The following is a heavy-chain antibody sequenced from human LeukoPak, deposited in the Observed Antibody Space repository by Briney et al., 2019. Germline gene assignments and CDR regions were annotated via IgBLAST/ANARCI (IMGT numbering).Heavy chain of an antibody. V-gene: IGHV4-39*01. J-gene: IGHJ4*02. CDR2: IYYSGST. CDR3: ARLFRGVGY. Sequence: SETLSLTCTVSGGSISGSDYYWGWIRQPPGKGLEWIGSIYYSGSTYCNPSLKTRVTISVDTSKNQFSLKLSSVTAADTAAYYCARLFRGVGYWGQGTLVTVSS. CDR1: GGSISGSDYY. D-gene: IGHD3-16*01.